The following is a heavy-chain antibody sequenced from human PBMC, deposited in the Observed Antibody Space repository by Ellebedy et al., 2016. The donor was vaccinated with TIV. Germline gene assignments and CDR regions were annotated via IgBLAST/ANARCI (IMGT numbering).Heavy chain of an antibody. CDR1: GFTFSSYA. CDR2: ISYDGSNK. Sequence: GGSLRLXXAASGFTFSSYAMHWVRQAPGKGLEWVAVISYDGSNKYYADSVKGRFTISRDNSKNTLYLQMNSLRAEDTAVYYCAREKDSYVPHFDYWGQGTLVTVSS. J-gene: IGHJ4*02. CDR3: AREKDSYVPHFDY. V-gene: IGHV3-30-3*01. D-gene: IGHD5-18*01.